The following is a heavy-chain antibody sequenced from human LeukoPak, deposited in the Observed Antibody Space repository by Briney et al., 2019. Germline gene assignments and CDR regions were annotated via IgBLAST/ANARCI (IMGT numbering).Heavy chain of an antibody. J-gene: IGHJ4*02. D-gene: IGHD3-22*01. V-gene: IGHV1-8*03. CDR1: GYTFTSYD. CDR2: MNPNSGNT. CDR3: ARAYYYDSSGYSHFDY. Sequence: ASVKVSCKASGYTFTSYDINWVRQATGQGLEWMGWMNPNSGNTGYAQKFQGRVTITRNTSISTAYMELSSLRSEDTAVYYCARAYYYDSSGYSHFDYWGQGTLVTVSS.